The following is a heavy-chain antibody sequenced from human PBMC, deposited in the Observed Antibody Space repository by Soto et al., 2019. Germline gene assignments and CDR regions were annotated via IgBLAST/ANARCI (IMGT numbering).Heavy chain of an antibody. V-gene: IGHV4-59*01. J-gene: IGHJ6*02. CDR3: ARDPNVDIVANYYGMDV. CDR1: GGSISSYY. Sequence: SETLSLTCTVSGGSISSYYWSWIRQPPGKGLEWIGYIYYSGSTNYNPSLKSRVTISVDTSKNQFSLKLSSVTAADTAVYYCARDPNVDIVANYYGMDVWGQGXTVTVYS. D-gene: IGHD5-12*01. CDR2: IYYSGST.